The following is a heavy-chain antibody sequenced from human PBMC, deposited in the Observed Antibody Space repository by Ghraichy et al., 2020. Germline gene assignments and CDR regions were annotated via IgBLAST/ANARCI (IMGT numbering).Heavy chain of an antibody. CDR1: GGSFSCYS. Sequence: SETLSLTCAVYGGSFSCYSWTWIRQPPGKGLECIGEIDHSGSTNHNPSLRSRVTISIDTSKNQFSLKLSYVTAADTAVYYCARATIRDGMDVWGQGTTVTVS. D-gene: IGHD5-12*01. J-gene: IGHJ6*02. CDR3: ARATIRDGMDV. CDR2: IDHSGST. V-gene: IGHV4-34*01.